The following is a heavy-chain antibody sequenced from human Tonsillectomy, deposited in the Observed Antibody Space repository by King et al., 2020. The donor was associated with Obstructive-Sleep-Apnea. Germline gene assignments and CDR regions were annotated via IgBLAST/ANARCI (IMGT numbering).Heavy chain of an antibody. CDR3: ARAVTYYYDCSGCYYAPPHFDY. CDR1: GFTFSSYW. CDR2: INSDGSST. V-gene: IGHV3-74*01. Sequence: VQLVESGGGLVQPGGSLRLSCAASGFTFSSYWMHWVRQAPGKGLVWVSRINSDGSSTSYADSVKGRFTISRDNAKNTLYLQMNSLRAEDTAVYYCARAVTYYYDCSGCYYAPPHFDYWGQGTLVTVSS. J-gene: IGHJ4*02. D-gene: IGHD3-22*01.